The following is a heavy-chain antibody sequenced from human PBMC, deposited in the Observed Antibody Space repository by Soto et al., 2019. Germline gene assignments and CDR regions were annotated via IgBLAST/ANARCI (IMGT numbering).Heavy chain of an antibody. J-gene: IGHJ6*02. CDR2: IIPIFGTA. V-gene: IGHV1-69*13. CDR3: AGPPELTRIYYYYGMDV. Sequence: GASVKVSCKVSGYTLTELSMHWVRQAPGKGLEWMGGIIPIFGTANYAQKFQGRVTITADESTSTAYMELSSLRSEDTAVYYCAGPPELTRIYYYYGMDVWG. CDR1: GYTLTELS. D-gene: IGHD1-7*01.